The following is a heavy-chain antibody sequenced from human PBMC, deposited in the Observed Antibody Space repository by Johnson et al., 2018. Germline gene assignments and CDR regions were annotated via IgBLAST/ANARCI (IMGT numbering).Heavy chain of an antibody. Sequence: QLVEAGPEVKKAGVSVKVSCKASGFTFTSSDVQWVRQARGHRLEWIGWHGVGSGNTNYAQKFQERVTITRDMSTSNPYMELSSLRSEDTAGDYGAAEKTYGDGYWGQGTLVTVSS. J-gene: IGHJ4*02. V-gene: IGHV1-58*01. CDR2: HGVGSGNT. CDR1: GFTFTSSD. CDR3: AAEKTYGDGY. D-gene: IGHD4-17*01.